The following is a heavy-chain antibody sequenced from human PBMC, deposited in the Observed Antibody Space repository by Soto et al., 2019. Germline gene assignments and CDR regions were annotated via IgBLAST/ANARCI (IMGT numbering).Heavy chain of an antibody. D-gene: IGHD3-9*01. Sequence: ASVKVSCKASGYTFAGYYMHWVRQAPGQGLEWMGWINPNSGGTNYAQKFQGWVTMTGDTSISTAYMELSRLRSDDTAVYYCARDHYDILTGPYGMDVWGQGTTVTVSS. CDR2: INPNSGGT. CDR1: GYTFAGYY. CDR3: ARDHYDILTGPYGMDV. V-gene: IGHV1-2*04. J-gene: IGHJ6*02.